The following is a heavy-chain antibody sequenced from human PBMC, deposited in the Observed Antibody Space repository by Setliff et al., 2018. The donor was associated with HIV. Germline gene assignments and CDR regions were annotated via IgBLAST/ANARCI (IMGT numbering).Heavy chain of an antibody. Sequence: GGSLRLSCAASGFTFSSYSMNWVRQAPGKGLEWISYNGIINGAKHYADSMEGRFTISRDDAKNSLHLQMDSLRAEDTAVYYCVRDRDWAFDYWGQGILVTVSS. J-gene: IGHJ4*02. CDR2: NGIINGAK. CDR3: VRDRDWAFDY. CDR1: GFTFSSYS. D-gene: IGHD3-9*01. V-gene: IGHV3-48*01.